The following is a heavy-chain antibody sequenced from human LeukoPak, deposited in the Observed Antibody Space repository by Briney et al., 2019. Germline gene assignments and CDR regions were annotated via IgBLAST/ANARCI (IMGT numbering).Heavy chain of an antibody. CDR1: GFTFSSYW. J-gene: IGHJ6*02. CDR2: IKQDGSEK. V-gene: IGHV3-7*01. CDR3: ARDPGRYYYYGMDV. Sequence: PGGSLRLSCAASGFTFSSYWMSWVRQAPGKGLEWVANIKQDGSEKYYVDSVKGRFTISRDNAKNSLYLQMNSLRADDTAVYYFARDPGRYYYYGMDVWGQGTTVTVSS. D-gene: IGHD1-14*01.